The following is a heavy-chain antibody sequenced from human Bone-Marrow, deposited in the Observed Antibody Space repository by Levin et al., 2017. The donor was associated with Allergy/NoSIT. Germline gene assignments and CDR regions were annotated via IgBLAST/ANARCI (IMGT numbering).Heavy chain of an antibody. J-gene: IGHJ5*02. V-gene: IGHV1-69*04. CDR1: GGTFSSYA. D-gene: IGHD2-2*01. CDR2: IIPILGIA. CDR3: ARDVPAATPPRRRFTRNWFDP. Sequence: ASVKVSCKASGGTFSSYAISWVRQAPGQGLEWMGRIIPILGIANYAQKFQGRVTITADKSTSTAYMELSSLRSEDTAVYYCARDVPAATPPRRRFTRNWFDPWGQGTLVTVSS.